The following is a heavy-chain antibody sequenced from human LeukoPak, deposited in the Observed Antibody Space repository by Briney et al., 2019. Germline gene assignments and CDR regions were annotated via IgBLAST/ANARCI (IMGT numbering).Heavy chain of an antibody. Sequence: ASVKVSCKASGYTFTSYYMHWVRQAPGQGLEWMGIINPSGGSTSYAQKFQVRVTMTRDMSTSTVFMELSGLRSEDTAVYYSARGPATTAKNWFDPWGQGTLVTVSS. J-gene: IGHJ5*02. CDR3: ARGPATTAKNWFDP. CDR1: GYTFTSYY. D-gene: IGHD4-17*01. CDR2: INPSGGST. V-gene: IGHV1-46*01.